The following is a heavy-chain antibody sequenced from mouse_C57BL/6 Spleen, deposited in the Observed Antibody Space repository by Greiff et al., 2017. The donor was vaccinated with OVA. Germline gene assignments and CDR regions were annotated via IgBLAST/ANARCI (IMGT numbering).Heavy chain of an antibody. D-gene: IGHD1-1*01. CDR3: TTRGLYYGSDYYAMDY. CDR2: IDPENGDT. V-gene: IGHV14-4*01. CDR1: GFNIKDDY. J-gene: IGHJ4*01. Sequence: VQLQQSGAELVRPGASVKLSCTASGFNIKDDYMHWVKQRPEQGLEWIGWIDPENGDTEYASKFQGKATITADTSSNTAYLQLSSLTSEDTAVYYCTTRGLYYGSDYYAMDYWGQGTSVTVSS.